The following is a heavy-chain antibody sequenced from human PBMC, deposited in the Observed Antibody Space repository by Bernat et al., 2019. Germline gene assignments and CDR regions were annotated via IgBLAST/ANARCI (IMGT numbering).Heavy chain of an antibody. CDR1: GGSISSYY. Sequence: QVQLQESGPGLVKPSETLSLTCTVSGGSISSYYWTWIRQPPGKGLEWIGNIYYSGRTNYNPSLKSRVTISVDTSKNQFSLKLSSVTAADTAVYYCARNPSSGWYDYWGQGTLVTVSS. V-gene: IGHV4-59*01. CDR3: ARNPSSGWYDY. D-gene: IGHD6-19*01. CDR2: IYYSGRT. J-gene: IGHJ4*02.